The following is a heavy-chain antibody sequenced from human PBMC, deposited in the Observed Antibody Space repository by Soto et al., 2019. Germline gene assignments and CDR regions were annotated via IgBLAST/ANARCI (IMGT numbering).Heavy chain of an antibody. CDR1: GFSLSTSGVG. J-gene: IGHJ5*02. V-gene: IGHV2-5*02. CDR3: AHRRIVGTADWFDP. Sequence: QITLKESGPTLVKPTQTLTLTCTFSGFSLSTSGVGVGWIRQPPGKALEWLALIYWDDVQRYSPSLKSRLSITNAPSNNPVVPTMTSLDPVDTAAYYCAHRRIVGTADWFDPWGQGTLVHVSS. CDR2: IYWDDVQ. D-gene: IGHD2-21*01.